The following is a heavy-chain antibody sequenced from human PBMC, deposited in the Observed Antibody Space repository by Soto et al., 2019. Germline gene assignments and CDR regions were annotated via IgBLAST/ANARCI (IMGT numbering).Heavy chain of an antibody. D-gene: IGHD3-10*01. V-gene: IGHV1-18*01. J-gene: IGHJ3*01. CDR3: ARASRLELDGSYYV. Sequence: ASVKVSCKASGYTFTSYGISWVRQAPGQGLEWMGWISAYNGNTNYAQKLQGRVTMTTDTSTSTAYMELRSLRSDDTAVYYCARASRLELDGSYYVWGQGTMVTVSS. CDR1: GYTFTSYG. CDR2: ISAYNGNT.